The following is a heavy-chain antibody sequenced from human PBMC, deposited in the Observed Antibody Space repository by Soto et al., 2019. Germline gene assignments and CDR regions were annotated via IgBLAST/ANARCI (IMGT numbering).Heavy chain of an antibody. CDR2: IYYSGST. J-gene: IGHJ4*02. CDR1: GGSISSSSYY. D-gene: IGHD4-17*01. CDR3: ARSMTTVVTLDY. V-gene: IGHV4-39*01. Sequence: QLQLQESGPGLVKPSETLSLTCTVSGGSISSSSYYWGWIRQPPGKGLEWIGSIYYSGSTYYNPSLKSRVTISVDTSKNQFSLKLSSVTAADTDVYYCARSMTTVVTLDYWGQGTLVTVSS.